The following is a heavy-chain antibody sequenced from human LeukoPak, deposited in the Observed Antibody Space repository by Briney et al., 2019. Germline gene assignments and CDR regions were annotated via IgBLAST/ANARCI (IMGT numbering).Heavy chain of an antibody. D-gene: IGHD5-12*01. V-gene: IGHV3-30*04. CDR1: GFTFSSYA. Sequence: GGSLRLSCAASGFTFSSYAMHWVRQAPGKGLEWVAVISYDGSNKYYADSVKGRFTISKDNSQNTLYLQMNSLRAEDTAVYYCARDEAGVATAWTYYGKDVWGQGTTVTVSS. CDR2: ISYDGSNK. J-gene: IGHJ6*02. CDR3: ARDEAGVATAWTYYGKDV.